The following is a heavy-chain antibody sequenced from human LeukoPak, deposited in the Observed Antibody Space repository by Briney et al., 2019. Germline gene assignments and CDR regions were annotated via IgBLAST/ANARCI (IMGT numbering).Heavy chain of an antibody. CDR1: GFTFSNYS. CDR3: ARLRGGSRTAYGYYIDG. J-gene: IGHJ6*03. V-gene: IGHV3-21*01. CDR2: INGKSSNT. Sequence: GGSLRLSCAASGFTFSNYSMNWVRQAPGEGLKWVSSINGKSSNTNYADSVKGRFTISRDNAKNSLYLQMNSLRAEDTAVYYCARLRGGSRTAYGYYIDGWGKGTTVTVSS. D-gene: IGHD3-16*01.